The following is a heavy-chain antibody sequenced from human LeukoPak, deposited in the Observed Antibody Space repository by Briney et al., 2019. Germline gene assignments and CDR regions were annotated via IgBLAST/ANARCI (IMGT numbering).Heavy chain of an antibody. Sequence: SVKVSCKASGYTLTNYSMYLVGPAPRQKLELVGWINAGNGNTRYSQKFQGRVTITRDTSASTAYMELSSLRSEDTAVYYCARANYGDYYWFDPWGQGTLVTVSS. D-gene: IGHD4-17*01. CDR2: INAGNGNT. V-gene: IGHV1-3*01. J-gene: IGHJ5*02. CDR3: ARANYGDYYWFDP. CDR1: GYTLTNYS.